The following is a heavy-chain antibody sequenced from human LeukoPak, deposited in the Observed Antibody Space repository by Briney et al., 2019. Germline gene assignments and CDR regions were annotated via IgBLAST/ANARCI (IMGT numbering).Heavy chain of an antibody. D-gene: IGHD2-2*01. CDR3: ANHLACGSTSCPPFDD. CDR1: GFTVSSNY. Sequence: PGGSLRLSCAASGFTVSSNYMSWVRQAPGKGLEWVSVIYTGGSTYYADSVKGRFTISRDNSKNTLYLQVNSLRAEDTAVYYCANHLACGSTSCPPFDDWGQGTLVTVSS. CDR2: IYTGGST. J-gene: IGHJ4*02. V-gene: IGHV3-53*01.